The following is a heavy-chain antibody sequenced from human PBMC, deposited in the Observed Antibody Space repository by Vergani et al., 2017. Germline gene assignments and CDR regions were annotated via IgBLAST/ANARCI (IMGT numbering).Heavy chain of an antibody. CDR3: ARVPRDFWSGISYFDY. D-gene: IGHD3-3*01. J-gene: IGHJ4*02. Sequence: QVQLQESGPGLVKPSGTLSLTCAVSGGSISSSNWWSWVRQPPGKGLEWIGEIYHSGSTNYNQSLKSRVTISVDKSKNQFSLKLGSVTAADTAVYYCARVPRDFWSGISYFDYWGQGTLVTVSS. CDR2: IYHSGST. CDR1: GGSISSSNW. V-gene: IGHV4-4*02.